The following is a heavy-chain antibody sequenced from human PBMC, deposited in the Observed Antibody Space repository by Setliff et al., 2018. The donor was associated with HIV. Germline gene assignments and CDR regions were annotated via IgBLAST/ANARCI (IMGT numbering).Heavy chain of an antibody. CDR1: GYSISSGYY. D-gene: IGHD1-26*01. J-gene: IGHJ4*02. V-gene: IGHV4-38-2*01. Sequence: PSETLSLTCAVSGYSISSGYYWAWIRQSPGKGLDWIGSIHHSGTTYYNPSLKSRVTISVDTTTNQVSLQLNSVTAVDTAVYYCARVPHRVVGTTTLLYHFDYWGLGTLVTVSS. CDR2: IHHSGTT. CDR3: ARVPHRVVGTTTLLYHFDY.